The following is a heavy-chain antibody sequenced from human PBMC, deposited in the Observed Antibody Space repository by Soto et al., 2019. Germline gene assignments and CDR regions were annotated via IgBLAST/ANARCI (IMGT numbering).Heavy chain of an antibody. CDR1: GYSFTSYW. CDR3: ARQEQQLDYYYYGMDV. Sequence: GAALKISCKGSGYSFTSYWNSWVRQMPGKGLEWMGRIDPSDSYTNYSPSFQGHVTISADKSISTAYLQWSSLKASDTAMYYCARQEQQLDYYYYGMDVWGQGTTVTVSS. CDR2: IDPSDSYT. D-gene: IGHD6-13*01. J-gene: IGHJ6*02. V-gene: IGHV5-10-1*01.